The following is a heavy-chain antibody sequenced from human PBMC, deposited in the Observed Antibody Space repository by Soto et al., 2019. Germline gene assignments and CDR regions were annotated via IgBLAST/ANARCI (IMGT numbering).Heavy chain of an antibody. J-gene: IGHJ4*02. CDR3: ARARFLEWLSAFDY. D-gene: IGHD3-3*01. CDR1: GGTFSSYT. CDR2: IIPILGIA. Sequence: ASVKVSCKASGGTFSSYTISWVRQAPGQGLEWMGRIIPILGIANYAQKFQGRVTITADKSTSTAYMELSSLRSEDTAVYYCARARFLEWLSAFDYWGQGTLVTVST. V-gene: IGHV1-69*02.